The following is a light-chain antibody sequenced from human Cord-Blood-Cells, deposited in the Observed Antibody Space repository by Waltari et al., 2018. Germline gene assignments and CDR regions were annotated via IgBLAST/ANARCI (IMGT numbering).Light chain of an antibody. CDR1: QGISNY. CDR2: AAS. J-gene: IGKJ2*01. V-gene: IGKV1-27*01. Sequence: DIQMTQSSSSLSASVGDRVTITCRASQGISNYLAWYQQKPVKVPKLLIYAASTLQSGVPSRFSGSGSGTDFTLTISSLQPEDVATYYCQNYNSAPPQGVTFGQGTKLEIK. CDR3: QNYNSAPPQGVT.